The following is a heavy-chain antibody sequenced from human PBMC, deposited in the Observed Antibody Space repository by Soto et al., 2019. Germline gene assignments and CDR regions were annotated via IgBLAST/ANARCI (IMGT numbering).Heavy chain of an antibody. CDR2: IIPIFGTA. Sequence: QVQLVQSGAEVKKPGSSVKVSCKASGGTFSSYAISWVRQAPGQGLEWMGGIIPIFGTANYAQKFQGRVTITADESTSTAYMELSILRSEDTAVYYCARGGDTAMGDYYYYGMDVWGQGTTVTVSS. CDR1: GGTFSSYA. CDR3: ARGGDTAMGDYYYYGMDV. J-gene: IGHJ6*02. D-gene: IGHD5-18*01. V-gene: IGHV1-69*12.